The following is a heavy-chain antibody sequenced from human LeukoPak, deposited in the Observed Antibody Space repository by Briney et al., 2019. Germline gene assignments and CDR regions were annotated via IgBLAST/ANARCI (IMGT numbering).Heavy chain of an antibody. D-gene: IGHD3-3*01. Sequence: SETLSLTCTVSGGSISSYYWSWIRQPPGKGLEWVGYIYYSGSTNYNPSLKSRVTISVDTSKNQFSLKLSSVTAADTAVYYCAREGHDFWSGSQYQYLNWFDPWGQGTLVTVSS. V-gene: IGHV4-59*01. CDR1: GGSISSYY. CDR3: AREGHDFWSGSQYQYLNWFDP. CDR2: IYYSGST. J-gene: IGHJ5*02.